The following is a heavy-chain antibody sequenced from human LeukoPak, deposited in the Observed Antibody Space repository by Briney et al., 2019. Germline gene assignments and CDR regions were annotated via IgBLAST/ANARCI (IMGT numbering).Heavy chain of an antibody. Sequence: GASVTVSCKASGYTFTTFPIHWVRQAPGQAPEWVGWIHTGNGDTKYSQAFQGRVTTARDTPATTAYMELSSLRSEDTAMYYCARDAAGLLDYWGQGTLVTVSS. CDR1: GYTFTTFP. J-gene: IGHJ4*02. V-gene: IGHV1-3*04. CDR2: IHTGNGDT. D-gene: IGHD6-25*01. CDR3: ARDAAGLLDY.